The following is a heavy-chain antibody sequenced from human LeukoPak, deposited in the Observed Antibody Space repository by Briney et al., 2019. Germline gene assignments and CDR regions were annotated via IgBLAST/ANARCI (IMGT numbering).Heavy chain of an antibody. CDR2: IYYSGST. V-gene: IGHV4-39*01. CDR3: ARHSSGWYGDY. D-gene: IGHD6-19*01. Sequence: SETLSLTCTVSGGSISSSSYYWGWIRQPPGKGLEWIGSIYYSGSTYYNPSLKSRVTISVDTSKNQFSLKLSSVTAADTAVYYCARHSSGWYGDYWGQRTLVTVSS. CDR1: GGSISSSSYY. J-gene: IGHJ4*02.